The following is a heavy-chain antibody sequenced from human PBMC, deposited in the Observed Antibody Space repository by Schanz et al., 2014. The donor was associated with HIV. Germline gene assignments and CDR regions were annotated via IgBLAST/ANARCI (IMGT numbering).Heavy chain of an antibody. Sequence: EVQLVESGGGLVQPGGSLRLSCAASGFTFSSYSMNWVRQTPGKGLVRQAPGKGLEWVSYISSSGSAIYYADSVKGRFTISRDNSKNTLYLQMNSLRSEDTAVYYCARAGLHDYGDSGLDYWGQGTLVTVSS. V-gene: IGHV3-48*01. J-gene: IGHJ4*02. CDR2: ISSSGSAI. CDR1: GFTFSSYS. CDR3: ARAGLHDYGDSGLDY. D-gene: IGHD4-17*01.